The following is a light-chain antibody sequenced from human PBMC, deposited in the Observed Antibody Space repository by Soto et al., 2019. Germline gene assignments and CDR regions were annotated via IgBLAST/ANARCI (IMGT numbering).Light chain of an antibody. CDR2: DVS. V-gene: IGKV3-11*01. Sequence: EIVLTQSPATLSLSPGERGTLSCRASESVTNYLAWYQQKPGQAPRLLVYDVSNRATGSPARFSGGGSGTDFTLTSSNLEPEDFAVYYCQQRSDWAWTFGQGTKVEIK. J-gene: IGKJ1*01. CDR3: QQRSDWAWT. CDR1: ESVTNY.